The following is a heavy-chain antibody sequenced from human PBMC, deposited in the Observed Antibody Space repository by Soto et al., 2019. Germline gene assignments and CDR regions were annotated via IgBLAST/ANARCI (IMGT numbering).Heavy chain of an antibody. CDR2: MSHSGGT. CDR1: GGFVSSGSYY. V-gene: IGHV4-34*01. D-gene: IGHD1-1*01. J-gene: IGHJ3*02. CDR3: ARVERGTATTVVDAFDI. Sequence: QVQLQQWGAGLLKPSETLSLTCAVYGGFVSSGSYYWSWIRQPPGKGLEWIGEMSHSGGTHFNPSLKSRANLSVDTSQNQFSLMMSSVTAADTALYYCARVERGTATTVVDAFDIWGPGTMVTVSS.